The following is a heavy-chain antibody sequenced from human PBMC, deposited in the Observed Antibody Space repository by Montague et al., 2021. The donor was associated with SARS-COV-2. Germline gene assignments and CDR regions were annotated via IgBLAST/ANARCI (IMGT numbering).Heavy chain of an antibody. Sequence: SLRLSCAASGFTFSYYHTTWVRQAPGKGLQWVSYISRDSTTIYYAESVKGRFTISGDNDKNTLYLQMNSLSDENTAMYYCARDSGITGADDYWGQGTLVIVSS. CDR2: ISRDSTTI. D-gene: IGHD1-14*01. V-gene: IGHV3-48*02. CDR1: GFTFSYYH. J-gene: IGHJ4*02. CDR3: ARDSGITGADDY.